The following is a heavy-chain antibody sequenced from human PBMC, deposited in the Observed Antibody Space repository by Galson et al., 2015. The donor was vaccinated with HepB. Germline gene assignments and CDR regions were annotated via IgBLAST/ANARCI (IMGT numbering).Heavy chain of an antibody. J-gene: IGHJ4*02. Sequence: SLRLSCAASGFIFSSFAIYWVRQAPGKGLEWVAFISYDGNNKYYADSVRGRFTISRDNSKNTVHLQMNSLRAEDTAVYYCAKARGNCGWYGSLDYWGQGTVVTVSS. V-gene: IGHV3-30-3*01. D-gene: IGHD6-19*01. CDR2: ISYDGNNK. CDR3: AKARGNCGWYGSLDY. CDR1: GFIFSSFA.